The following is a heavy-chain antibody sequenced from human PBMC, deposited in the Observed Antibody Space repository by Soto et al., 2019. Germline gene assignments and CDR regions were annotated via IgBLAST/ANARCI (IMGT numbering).Heavy chain of an antibody. CDR3: ARRDGGNFDY. CDR1: GGSIRSYY. D-gene: IGHD1-26*01. J-gene: IGHJ4*02. CDR2: IYYSGST. V-gene: IGHV4-59*01. Sequence: QVQLQESGPGLVKPSETLSLTCTVSGGSIRSYYWSWIRQPPGKGLEWIGYIYYSGSTNYNPSLKRRVTISVDTSKNQFSLKLSSLTAADTAVYYCARRDGGNFDYWGQGTLVTVSS.